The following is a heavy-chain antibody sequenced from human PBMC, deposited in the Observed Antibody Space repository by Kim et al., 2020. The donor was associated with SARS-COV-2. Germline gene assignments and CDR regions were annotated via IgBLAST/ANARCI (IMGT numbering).Heavy chain of an antibody. J-gene: IGHJ5*02. CDR1: GFTFNNAW. CDR2: IKTKTDDGTT. Sequence: GGSLRLSCAASGFTFNNAWMTWVRQAPGKGLEWVGRIKTKTDDGTTDYAAPVKGRFTISRDDSKNMLYLQMNSLKTEDTALYYCTTDQTDCDFFSGYYRWFDPWGQGTLVTVSS. CDR3: TTDQTDCDFFSGYYRWFDP. V-gene: IGHV3-15*01. D-gene: IGHD3-3*01.